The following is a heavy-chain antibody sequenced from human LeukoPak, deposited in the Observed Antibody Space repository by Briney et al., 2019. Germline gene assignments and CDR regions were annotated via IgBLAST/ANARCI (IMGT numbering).Heavy chain of an antibody. CDR2: IYYSGST. J-gene: IGHJ4*02. D-gene: IGHD3-16*02. CDR1: GGSISSYY. V-gene: IGHV4-59*01. CDR3: ASVYVWGSYRFDY. Sequence: SETLSLTCTVSGGSISSYYWSRIRQPPGKGLDWIGYIYYSGSTNYNPSLKSRVTISVDTSKNQFSLKLSSVTAADTAVYYCASVYVWGSYRFDYWGQGTLVTVSS.